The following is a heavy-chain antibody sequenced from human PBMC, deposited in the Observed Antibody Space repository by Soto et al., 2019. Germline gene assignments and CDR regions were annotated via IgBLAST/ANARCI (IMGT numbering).Heavy chain of an antibody. V-gene: IGHV4-61*01. CDR3: ARGHFDWLLRPKGYYYYYGMDV. D-gene: IGHD3-9*01. Sequence: SETLSLTCTVSGGSVSSGSYYWSWIRQPPGKGLEWIGYIYYSGSTNYKPSLKSRVTISVDTSKNQFSLKLSSVTAADTAVYYCARGHFDWLLRPKGYYYYYGMDVWGQGTTVTVSS. CDR2: IYYSGST. CDR1: GGSVSSGSYY. J-gene: IGHJ6*02.